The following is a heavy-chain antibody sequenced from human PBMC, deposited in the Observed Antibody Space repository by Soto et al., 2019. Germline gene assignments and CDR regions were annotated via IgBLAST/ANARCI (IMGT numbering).Heavy chain of an antibody. CDR3: AKVGRLGDDY. J-gene: IGHJ4*02. V-gene: IGHV3-23*01. CDR1: GFTLRSYA. Sequence: EVQLLESGGGLVQPGGSLRLSCAASGFTLRSYAMGWVRQAPGKGLEWVSGISASGGDTYYADSVKGRFTISRDNSKNTLYLQMNSLRAEDTAVYYCAKVGRLGDDYWGQGTLVTVSS. CDR2: ISASGGDT. D-gene: IGHD3-10*01.